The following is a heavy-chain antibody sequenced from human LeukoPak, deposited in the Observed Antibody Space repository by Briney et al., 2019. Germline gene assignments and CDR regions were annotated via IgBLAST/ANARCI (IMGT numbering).Heavy chain of an antibody. Sequence: SETLSLTCTVSGVSISSGCYCWSWIRQPAGKGLEGIGRIYTSGSTNYNPSLKSRGTISVDTAKNQSSLKLSSVTAADTAVYYCAGGIAARPNYYYYYYMDVWGKGTTVTVSS. CDR2: IYTSGST. V-gene: IGHV4-61*02. CDR1: GVSISSGCYC. J-gene: IGHJ6*03. D-gene: IGHD6-6*01. CDR3: AGGIAARPNYYYYYYMDV.